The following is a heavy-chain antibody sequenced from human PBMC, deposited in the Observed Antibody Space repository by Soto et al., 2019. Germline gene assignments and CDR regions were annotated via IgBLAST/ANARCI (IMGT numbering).Heavy chain of an antibody. D-gene: IGHD5-12*01. V-gene: IGHV1-69*06. CDR3: ATIRVRGGPLRFED. Sequence: QVQLVQSGAEVRKPGSSVKVSCKTSGGLISKYSFNWVRQAPGQGLEWMGGVLPISGSTDYAQKFQGRLTIIADRSTSTVYMESSRLRSDDTANYYCATIRVRGGPLRFEDGGQGMLISVSS. J-gene: IGHJ4*01. CDR2: VLPISGST. CDR1: GGLISKYS.